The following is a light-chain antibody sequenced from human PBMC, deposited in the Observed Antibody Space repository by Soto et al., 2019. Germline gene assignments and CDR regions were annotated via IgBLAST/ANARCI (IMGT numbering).Light chain of an antibody. CDR3: QQYGSSPPTLT. CDR2: GAS. Sequence: EIVMTQSPGTLSLSPGERATLSCRASQSVSSSYLAWYQQKPGQAPRLLIYGASSRATGIPDRFSGSGSGTDFTLTISRLEPEDFAVYYCQQYGSSPPTLTFGPGTRWIS. V-gene: IGKV3-20*01. J-gene: IGKJ3*01. CDR1: QSVSSSY.